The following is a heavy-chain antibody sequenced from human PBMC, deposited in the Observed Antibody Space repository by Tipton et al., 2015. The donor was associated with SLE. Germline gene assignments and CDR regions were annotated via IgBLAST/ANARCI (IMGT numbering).Heavy chain of an antibody. V-gene: IGHV4-38-2*02. Sequence: LRLSCTVSGYSISSGYYWGWIRQPPGKGLEWIGSIYHSGSTYYNPSLKSRVTISVDTSKNQFSLKLSSVTAADTAVYYCATHYDFWSGSDYWGQGTLVTVSS. CDR1: GYSISSGYY. D-gene: IGHD3-3*01. CDR2: IYHSGST. CDR3: ATHYDFWSGSDY. J-gene: IGHJ4*02.